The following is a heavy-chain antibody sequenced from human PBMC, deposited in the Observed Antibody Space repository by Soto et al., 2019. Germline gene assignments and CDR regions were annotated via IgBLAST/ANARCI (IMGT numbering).Heavy chain of an antibody. Sequence: ASVKVSCKASGGTFSSYGISWVRQAPGQGLEWMGWISAYNGNTNYAQKLQGRVTMTTDTSTSTAYMELRSLRSDDTAVYYCARDEEDYYYGSGSYYNVPNWFDPWGQGTLVTVSS. D-gene: IGHD3-10*01. V-gene: IGHV1-18*01. J-gene: IGHJ5*02. CDR2: ISAYNGNT. CDR3: ARDEEDYYYGSGSYYNVPNWFDP. CDR1: GGTFSSYG.